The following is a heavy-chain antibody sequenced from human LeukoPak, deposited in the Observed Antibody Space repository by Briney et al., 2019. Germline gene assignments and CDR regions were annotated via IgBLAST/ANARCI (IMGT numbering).Heavy chain of an antibody. CDR3: AKERLVSHTAGFDS. D-gene: IGHD2-8*02. V-gene: IGHV3-23*01. CDR1: GFTFSSYT. CDR2: ISVSSGTT. Sequence: GGSLRLSCAASGFTFSSYTMSWVRQAPGKGLEWVSVISVSSGTTYYADSVKGRFTISRDNSKSTLYLQMNSLRAEDTATYYCAKERLVSHTAGFDSWGQGTLVTVSS. J-gene: IGHJ4*02.